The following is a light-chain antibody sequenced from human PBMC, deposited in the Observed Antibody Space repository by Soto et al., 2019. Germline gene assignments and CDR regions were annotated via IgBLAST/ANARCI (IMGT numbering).Light chain of an antibody. CDR3: QQYNGYTVT. CDR1: QSISSW. V-gene: IGKV1-5*01. Sequence: DIQMTQSPSTLSASVVDRVTITCRASQSISSWLAWYQQKPGKAPNLLIYDASSLGSGVPSRFSGSGSGTEFTLTIGSLQPDDSATYYCQQYNGYTVTFGGGTKVEIK. CDR2: DAS. J-gene: IGKJ4*01.